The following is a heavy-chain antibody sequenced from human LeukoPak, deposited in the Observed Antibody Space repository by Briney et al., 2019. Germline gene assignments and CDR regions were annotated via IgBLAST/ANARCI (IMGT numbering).Heavy chain of an antibody. J-gene: IGHJ3*02. CDR1: GGSISSYY. CDR2: IYYSGST. V-gene: IGHV4-59*06. Sequence: SETLSLTCTVSGGSISSYYWSWIRQHPGKGLEWIGYIYYSGSTYYNPSLKSRVTISVDTSKNQFSLKLSSVTAADTAVYYCARGLSGYGAFDIWGQGTMVTVSS. D-gene: IGHD3-22*01. CDR3: ARGLSGYGAFDI.